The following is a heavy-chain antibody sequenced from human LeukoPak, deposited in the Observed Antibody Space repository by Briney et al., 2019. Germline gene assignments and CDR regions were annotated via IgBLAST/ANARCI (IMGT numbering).Heavy chain of an antibody. V-gene: IGHV1-2*02. CDR3: ARKGERYGDYDY. CDR1: GYTFTGYF. D-gene: IGHD4-17*01. CDR2: ILPNTGGT. Sequence: GASVKVSCKASGYTFTGYFLHWVRQAPGQGLEWMGWILPNTGGTHYAQKFQGRVTVTRDTSISTAYMEVSRLTSDDTAVYYCARKGERYGDYDYWGQGTLVTVSS. J-gene: IGHJ4*02.